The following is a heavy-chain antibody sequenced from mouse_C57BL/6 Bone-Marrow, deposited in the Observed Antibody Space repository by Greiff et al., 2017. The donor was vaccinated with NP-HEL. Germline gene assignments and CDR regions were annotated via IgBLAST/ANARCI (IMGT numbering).Heavy chain of an antibody. CDR3: ARGDYYGSPWFAY. D-gene: IGHD1-1*01. CDR1: GFSLTSYG. Sequence: VQLQQSGPGLVQPSQSLSITCTVSGFSLTSYGVHWVRQSPGKGLEWRGVIWSGGSTDYNAAFKSRLSISKDNSKSQVFFKMNSLQADDTAIYYCARGDYYGSPWFAYWGQGTLVTVSA. V-gene: IGHV2-2*01. CDR2: IWSGGST. J-gene: IGHJ3*01.